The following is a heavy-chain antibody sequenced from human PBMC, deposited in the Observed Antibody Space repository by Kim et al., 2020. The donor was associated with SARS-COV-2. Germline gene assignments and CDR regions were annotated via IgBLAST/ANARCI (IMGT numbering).Heavy chain of an antibody. Sequence: SETLSLTCAVSGGSISGSYWSWLRQPPGKELEWIGCIHHTGTTNYNPSLKTRVSMSLDTSRNRLSLQLNSVTAADTAMYYCARGQFLQIDFLNDWGQGA. CDR1: GGSISGSY. D-gene: IGHD3-3*01. J-gene: IGHJ3*01. CDR2: IHHTGTT. CDR3: ARGQFLQIDFLND. V-gene: IGHV4-59*13.